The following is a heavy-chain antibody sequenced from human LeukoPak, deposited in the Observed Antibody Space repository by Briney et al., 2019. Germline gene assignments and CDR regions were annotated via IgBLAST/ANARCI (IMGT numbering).Heavy chain of an antibody. V-gene: IGHV3-7*01. D-gene: IGHD3-16*01. Sequence: GGSLTLSCVLSRFTYSRFWMVWVRQAPGRGREWVAQLMEGGSEKYYMDYVGGRFTISRDNAKNSLYLQMNSLRVEDTAVYYCAKDYGGGYFDYWGQGTLVTVCS. CDR1: RFTYSRFW. CDR3: AKDYGGGYFDY. CDR2: LMEGGSEK. J-gene: IGHJ4*02.